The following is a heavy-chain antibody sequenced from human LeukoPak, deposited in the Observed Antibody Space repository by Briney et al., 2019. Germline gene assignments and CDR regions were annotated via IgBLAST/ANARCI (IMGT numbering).Heavy chain of an antibody. V-gene: IGHV1-69*13. D-gene: IGHD3-22*01. CDR1: GGIFSSYA. CDR3: ARVLKPPYYYDSSGYHAFDI. CDR2: IIPIFGTA. Sequence: SVKVSGKASGGIFSSYAISWVRQAPGQGLEWMGGIIPIFGTANYAQKFQGRVTITADESTSTAYMELSSLRSEDTAVYYCARVLKPPYYYDSSGYHAFDIWGQGTMVTVSS. J-gene: IGHJ3*02.